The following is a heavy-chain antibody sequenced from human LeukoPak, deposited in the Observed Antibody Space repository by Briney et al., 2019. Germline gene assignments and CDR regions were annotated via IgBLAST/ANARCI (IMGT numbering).Heavy chain of an antibody. Sequence: GGSLRLSCAASGFTVSSNYMSWVRQAPGKGLEWVSVIYSGGSTYYADSVKGRFTISRDNSKNTLYLQMNSLRAEDTAVYYCARDPSIAVAGGFDYWGQGTLVTVSS. J-gene: IGHJ4*02. CDR1: GFTVSSNY. V-gene: IGHV3-66*01. D-gene: IGHD6-19*01. CDR3: ARDPSIAVAGGFDY. CDR2: IYSGGST.